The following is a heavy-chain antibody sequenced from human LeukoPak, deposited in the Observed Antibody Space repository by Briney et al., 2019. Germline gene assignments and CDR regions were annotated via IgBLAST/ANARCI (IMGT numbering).Heavy chain of an antibody. CDR3: ARALPYYDFWSGGGGYGMDV. D-gene: IGHD3-3*01. CDR2: IYTSGST. Sequence: SETLSLTCTVSGGSISSYYWSWIRQPAGKGLEWIGRIYTSGSTNYNPSLKSRVTMSVDTSKNQFSLKLSSVTAADTAVYYGARALPYYDFWSGGGGYGMDVWGQGTTVTVSS. CDR1: GGSISSYY. J-gene: IGHJ6*02. V-gene: IGHV4-4*07.